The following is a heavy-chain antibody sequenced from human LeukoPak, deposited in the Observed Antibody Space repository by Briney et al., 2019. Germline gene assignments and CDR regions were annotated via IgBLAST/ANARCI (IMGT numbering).Heavy chain of an antibody. D-gene: IGHD2-2*03. CDR3: ARAGYGPYYYYMDV. J-gene: IGHJ6*03. CDR1: GFTVSSNY. CDR2: IYSGGST. Sequence: PGGSLRLSCAASGFTVSSNYMSWVRQAPGKGLEWVSVIYSGGSTYYADSVKGRFTISRDNSKNTLYLQMNSLRAEDTAVYYCARAGYGPYYYYMDVWGKGTTVTISS. V-gene: IGHV3-53*01.